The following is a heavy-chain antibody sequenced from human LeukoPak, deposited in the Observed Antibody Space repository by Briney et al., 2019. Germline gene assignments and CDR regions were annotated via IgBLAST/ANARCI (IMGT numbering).Heavy chain of an antibody. CDR1: GGSISSYY. D-gene: IGHD3-10*01. Sequence: SETLSLTCTVSGGSISSYYWSWIRQPAGKGLEWIGRIYTSGSTNYNPSLKSRVTMSVDTSKNQFSLKLNSVTAADTAVYYCARSSYYYGSGSYFDYWGQGTLVTVSS. V-gene: IGHV4-4*07. CDR2: IYTSGST. J-gene: IGHJ4*02. CDR3: ARSSYYYGSGSYFDY.